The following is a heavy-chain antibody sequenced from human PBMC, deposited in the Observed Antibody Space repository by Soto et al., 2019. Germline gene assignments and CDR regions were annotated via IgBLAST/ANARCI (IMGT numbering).Heavy chain of an antibody. CDR3: AAIEAAAGPDYYYYGMDV. V-gene: IGHV1-69*12. CDR1: GGTSSSYA. J-gene: IGHJ6*02. D-gene: IGHD6-13*01. CDR2: IIPIFGTA. Sequence: QVQLVQSGAEVKKPGSSVKVSRKASGGTSSSYAISWVRQAHGQGLEWMGGIIPIFGTANYAQKFQGRVTISADESTSTAYIELSSLRSEDTAVYYCAAIEAAAGPDYYYYGMDVWGQGTTVTVSS.